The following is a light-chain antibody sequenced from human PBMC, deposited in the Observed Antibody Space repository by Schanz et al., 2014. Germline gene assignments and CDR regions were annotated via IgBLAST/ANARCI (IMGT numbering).Light chain of an antibody. V-gene: IGLV2-14*01. J-gene: IGLJ3*02. Sequence: QSVLTQPASVSGSPGQSITISCIGTSSDVGGYNYVSWYQQHPGKAPKLMIYDVGNRPSGVSNRFSASKSGNTASLTISGLQAEDEADYYCSSYTSSRTLAFGGGTKLTVL. CDR2: DVG. CDR1: SSDVGGYNY. CDR3: SSYTSSRTLA.